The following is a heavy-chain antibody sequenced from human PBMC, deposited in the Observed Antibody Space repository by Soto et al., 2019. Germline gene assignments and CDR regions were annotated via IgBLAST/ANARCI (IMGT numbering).Heavy chain of an antibody. Sequence: QVELVESGGGVVQPGRSLRLSCAASGFPFSSYGMHWVRQAPGKGLEWVAVISYDGSNQYYADSVKGRFTISRDNSKNTLYLEVNSLRPEDTAVYSCAKSRMGSSWYEGDSWGQGTLVTVSS. CDR1: GFPFSSYG. V-gene: IGHV3-30*18. J-gene: IGHJ4*02. CDR3: AKSRMGSSWYEGDS. CDR2: ISYDGSNQ. D-gene: IGHD6-13*01.